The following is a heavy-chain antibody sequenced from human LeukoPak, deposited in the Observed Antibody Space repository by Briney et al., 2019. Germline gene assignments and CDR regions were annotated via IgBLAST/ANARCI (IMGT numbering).Heavy chain of an antibody. V-gene: IGHV3-74*01. Sequence: GGSLRLSCAASGFTFSSYWVHWVRQAPGKGLEWVARINSDGSTINHADSVRGRFTISRDNAEHTLYLQMSSLRAEDTAIYFCARAAYYRFDYWGQGTLVTVSS. CDR3: ARAAYYRFDY. CDR1: GFTFSSYW. CDR2: INSDGSTI. J-gene: IGHJ4*02. D-gene: IGHD1-26*01.